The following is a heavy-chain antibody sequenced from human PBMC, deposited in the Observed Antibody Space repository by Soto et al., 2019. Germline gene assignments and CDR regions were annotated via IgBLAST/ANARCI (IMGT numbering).Heavy chain of an antibody. CDR2: IYQSGST. CDR3: ARADRGYDYWDY. Sequence: QLQLQESGSGLVKPSQTLSLTCAVSGGSISSGGYSWSWIRQRPGKGLVWIGYIYQSGSTYYNPSLKSRVTISVDRSKNQFSLKLSSVTAADTAVYYCARADRGYDYWDYWGQGTLVTVSS. J-gene: IGHJ4*02. CDR1: GGSISSGGYS. D-gene: IGHD5-12*01. V-gene: IGHV4-30-2*01.